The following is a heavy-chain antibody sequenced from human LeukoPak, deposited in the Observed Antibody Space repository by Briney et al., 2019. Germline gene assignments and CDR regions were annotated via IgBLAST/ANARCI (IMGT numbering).Heavy chain of an antibody. CDR3: ARNAILGATTSGIDY. V-gene: IGHV3-21*01. Sequence: GGSLRLSCAASGFTFSSYSMHWVRQAPGKGLEWVSSISSSSSYIYYADSVKGRFTISRDNAKNSLYLQMNSLRAEDTAVYYCARNAILGATTSGIDYWGQGTLVTVSS. D-gene: IGHD1-26*01. CDR1: GFTFSSYS. CDR2: ISSSSSYI. J-gene: IGHJ4*02.